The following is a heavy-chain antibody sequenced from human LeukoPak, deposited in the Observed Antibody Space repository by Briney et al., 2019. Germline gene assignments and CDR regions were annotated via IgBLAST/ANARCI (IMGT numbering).Heavy chain of an antibody. CDR3: ASDCSSTSCYSGRYFDL. CDR1: GGSISSSSYY. J-gene: IGHJ2*01. V-gene: IGHV4-39*01. D-gene: IGHD2-2*01. Sequence: SETLSLTCTVSGGSISSSSYYWGWIRQPPGKGLEWIGSIYYSGSTYYNPPLKSRVTISVDTSKNQFSLKLSSVTAADTAVYYCASDCSSTSCYSGRYFDLWGRGTLVTVSS. CDR2: IYYSGST.